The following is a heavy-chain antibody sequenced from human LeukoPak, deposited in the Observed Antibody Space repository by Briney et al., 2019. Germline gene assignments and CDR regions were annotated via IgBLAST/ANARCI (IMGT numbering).Heavy chain of an antibody. D-gene: IGHD6-19*01. CDR3: ARGPQAVTNGDY. V-gene: IGHV4-34*01. CDR1: GGSFSGYY. J-gene: IGHJ4*02. Sequence: SETLSLTCAVYGGSFSGYYWSWIRQPPGKGRGWIGEINHSGSTNYNPSLKSRVTISVDTSKNQFSLKLSSVTAADTAVYYCARGPQAVTNGDYWGQGTLVTVSS. CDR2: INHSGST.